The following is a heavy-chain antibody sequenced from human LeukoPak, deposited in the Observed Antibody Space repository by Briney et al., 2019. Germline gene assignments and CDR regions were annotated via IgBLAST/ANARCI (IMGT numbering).Heavy chain of an antibody. CDR2: INPNSGDT. CDR3: ARSEQFPYYMDV. Sequence: ASVKVSCKASEYTFTGYYIHWVRQAPGQGLEWMGWINPNSGDTKYAQRFQGRVTMTRDTSISTAYMELSRLRSDDTAVYYCARSEQFPYYMDVWGKGTTVTVSS. V-gene: IGHV1-2*02. CDR1: EYTFTGYY. J-gene: IGHJ6*03. D-gene: IGHD6-19*01.